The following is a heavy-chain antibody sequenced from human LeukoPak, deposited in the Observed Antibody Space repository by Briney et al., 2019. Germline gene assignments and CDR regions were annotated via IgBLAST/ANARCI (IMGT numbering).Heavy chain of an antibody. CDR2: IYPGDADT. J-gene: IGHJ3*02. V-gene: IGHV5-51*01. D-gene: IGHD3-3*01. Sequence: GESLKISCKGSGYSSTSYWIGWVRQPPGKGLEWMGFIYPGDADTSSSPSFQGQDTISADKSISTAYLQWSSLKASDTAIYYCARPRDDFWSGYYWADAFDIWGQGTMVTVSS. CDR1: GYSSTSYW. CDR3: ARPRDDFWSGYYWADAFDI.